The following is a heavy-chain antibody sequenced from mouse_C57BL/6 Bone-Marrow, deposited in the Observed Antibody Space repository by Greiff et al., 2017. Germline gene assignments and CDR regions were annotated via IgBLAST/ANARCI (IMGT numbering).Heavy chain of an antibody. CDR3: TAFYGSSDAGFAY. CDR2: IDPENGDT. CDR1: GFNIKDDY. V-gene: IGHV14-4*01. D-gene: IGHD1-1*01. J-gene: IGHJ3*01. Sequence: VQLQQSGAELVRPGASVKLSCTASGFNIKDDYMHWVKQRPEQGLEWIGWIDPENGDTEYASKFQGKATITADSSSNTAYLQLSSLTSEDTAVYYCTAFYGSSDAGFAYWGQGTLVTVSA.